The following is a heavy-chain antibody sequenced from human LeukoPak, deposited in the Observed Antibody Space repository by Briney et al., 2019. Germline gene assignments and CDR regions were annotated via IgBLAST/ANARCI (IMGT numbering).Heavy chain of an antibody. D-gene: IGHD2-15*01. J-gene: IGHJ6*02. CDR2: ISCDGSNK. CDR3: ARDDSTLGYYYYGMDV. V-gene: IGHV3-30-3*01. Sequence: PGGSLRLSCAASGFTFSSYAMHWVRQAPGKGLEWVAVISCDGSNKYYADSVKGRFTISRDNSKNTLYLQMNSLRAEDTAVYYCARDDSTLGYYYYGMDVWGQGTTVTVSS. CDR1: GFTFSSYA.